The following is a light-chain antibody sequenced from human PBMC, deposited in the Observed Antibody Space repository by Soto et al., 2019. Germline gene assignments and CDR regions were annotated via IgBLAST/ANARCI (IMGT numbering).Light chain of an antibody. J-gene: IGKJ2*01. CDR2: AAS. Sequence: DIQMTQSPSSLSASVGDRVTITCRASQSISTYLNWYQQKPGKAPKLLIYAASSLPSGVPSRFSGSGSGTDFTLTISSLQPEDFATYYCQQSHSTPYTFGQGTKLEIK. V-gene: IGKV1-39*01. CDR1: QSISTY. CDR3: QQSHSTPYT.